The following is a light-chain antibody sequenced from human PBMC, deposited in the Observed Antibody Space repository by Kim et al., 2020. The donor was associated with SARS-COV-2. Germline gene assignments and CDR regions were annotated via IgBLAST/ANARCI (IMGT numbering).Light chain of an antibody. CDR3: QSYHSTNWV. J-gene: IGLJ3*02. CDR2: EDN. Sequence: GKPVPISCTRSSGSIASNSVQWYQRRPGSSPTTVIYEDNRRPSGVPDRFSGSIDRSSNSASLTISGLKTEDEADYFCQSYHSTNWVFGGGTQLTVL. CDR1: SGSIASNS. V-gene: IGLV6-57*01.